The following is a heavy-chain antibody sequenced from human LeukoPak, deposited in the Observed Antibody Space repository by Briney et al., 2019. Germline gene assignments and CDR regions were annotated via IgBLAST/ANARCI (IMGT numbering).Heavy chain of an antibody. CDR3: AKVDGRSTVIFKVDY. Sequence: GESLRLSCAASGFTFSSYAMSWVRQAPGKGLEWVSAISGSGGSTYYADSVKGRFTISRDNSKNTLYLQMNSRRAEDTAVYYCAKVDGRSTVIFKVDYWGQGTLVTVSS. CDR1: GFTFSSYA. V-gene: IGHV3-23*01. CDR2: ISGSGGST. J-gene: IGHJ4*02. D-gene: IGHD3-16*02.